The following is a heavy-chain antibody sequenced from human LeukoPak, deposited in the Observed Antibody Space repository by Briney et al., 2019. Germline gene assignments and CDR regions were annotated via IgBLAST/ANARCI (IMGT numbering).Heavy chain of an antibody. V-gene: IGHV1-8*01. D-gene: IGHD6-13*01. CDR3: ARGQGSSWYYYYYGMDV. CDR2: MNPNSGNT. Sequence: GASVKVSCKASRYTFTSYDINWVRQATGQGLEWMGWMNPNSGNTGYAQKFQGRVTMTRNTSISTAYMELSSLRSEDTAVYYCARGQGSSWYYYYYGMDVWGQGTTVTVSS. CDR1: RYTFTSYD. J-gene: IGHJ6*02.